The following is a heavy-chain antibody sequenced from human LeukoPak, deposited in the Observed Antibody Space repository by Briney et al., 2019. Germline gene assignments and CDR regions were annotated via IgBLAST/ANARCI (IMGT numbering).Heavy chain of an antibody. CDR3: ARHGSGWSFDY. CDR2: IYNSGST. CDR1: GGSISTYY. V-gene: IGHV4-59*01. J-gene: IGHJ4*02. D-gene: IGHD6-19*01. Sequence: PSETLPLTCKVSGGSISTYYWSWFRQPPGKGLEWIGYIYNSGSTTYNPSLKSRVTISVDTSKNQFSLKLTSVTATDTAVYYCARHGSGWSFDYWGQGALVPVSS.